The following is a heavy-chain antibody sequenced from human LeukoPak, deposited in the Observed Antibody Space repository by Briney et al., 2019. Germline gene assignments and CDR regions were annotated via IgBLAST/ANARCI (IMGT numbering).Heavy chain of an antibody. CDR3: ARGPGYYGSGSYYNAGELIGGSVDY. CDR2: ISYDGSNK. Sequence: GGSLRLSCAASGFTFSSYGMHWVRQAPGKGLEWVAVISYDGSNKYYADSVKGRFTISRDNSKNTLYLQMNSLRAEDTAVYYCARGPGYYGSGSYYNAGELIGGSVDYWGQGTLVTVSS. CDR1: GFTFSSYG. D-gene: IGHD3-10*01. J-gene: IGHJ4*02. V-gene: IGHV3-30*03.